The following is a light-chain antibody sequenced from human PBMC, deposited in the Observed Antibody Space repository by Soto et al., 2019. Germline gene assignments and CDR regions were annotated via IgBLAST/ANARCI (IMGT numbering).Light chain of an antibody. CDR1: QTVTNH. V-gene: IGKV3-11*01. CDR2: DAS. CDR3: QQRMNWPLT. Sequence: EIVLTQSPATLSLSPGGRATLSCRASQTVTNHLAWYQQKAGQPPRLLIFDASTRASGIPPRFSGSGSGTDFTLTISRVDPDDFAVYYCQQRMNWPLTFGGGTRVESK. J-gene: IGKJ4*01.